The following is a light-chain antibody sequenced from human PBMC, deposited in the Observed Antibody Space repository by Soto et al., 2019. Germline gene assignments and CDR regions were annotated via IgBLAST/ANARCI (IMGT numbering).Light chain of an antibody. Sequence: EIVLTQSPGTLSLSPGERATLSCRASQSVSSSHLAWYQQKPGQAPRLLIYDASSRATGIPARFSGSGSGTDFTLTISRLEPEDFAGYYCQQYGSSPFTFGPGTKVDIK. V-gene: IGKV3-20*01. J-gene: IGKJ3*01. CDR1: QSVSSSH. CDR3: QQYGSSPFT. CDR2: DAS.